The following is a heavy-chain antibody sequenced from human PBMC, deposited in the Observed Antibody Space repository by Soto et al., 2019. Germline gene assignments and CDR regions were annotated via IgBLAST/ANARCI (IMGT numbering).Heavy chain of an antibody. J-gene: IGHJ6*02. Sequence: EVQLLESGGGLVQPGGSLRLSCAASGFTFSSYAMSWVRQAPGKGLEWVSAISGSGGSTYYADSVKGRFTISRDNPKNALYLQMNSLRADDTAVYYCAKASSSSNYYYYGMDVWGQGTTVTVSS. CDR3: AKASSSSNYYYYGMDV. V-gene: IGHV3-23*01. CDR2: ISGSGGST. D-gene: IGHD6-6*01. CDR1: GFTFSSYA.